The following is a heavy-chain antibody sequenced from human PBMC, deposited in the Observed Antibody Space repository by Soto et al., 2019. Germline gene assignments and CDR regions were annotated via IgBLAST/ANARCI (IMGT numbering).Heavy chain of an antibody. V-gene: IGHV3-53*01. CDR3: ARGVEYSSTAGKSFDY. Sequence: GGSLRLSCAASGFTVSSNYMSWVRQAPGKGLEWVSVIYSGGSTYYADSVKGRFTISRDNSKNTQYLQMNSLRAEDTAVYYCARGVEYSSTAGKSFDYWGQGTLVTVSS. CDR1: GFTVSSNY. D-gene: IGHD6-6*01. CDR2: IYSGGST. J-gene: IGHJ4*02.